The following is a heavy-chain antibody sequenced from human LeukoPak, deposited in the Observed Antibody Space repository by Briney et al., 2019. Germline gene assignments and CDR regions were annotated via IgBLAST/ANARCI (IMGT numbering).Heavy chain of an antibody. CDR1: GYTFTRYY. CDR2: INPSGGTT. D-gene: IGHD6-13*01. Sequence: GASVKVSCKASGYTFTRYYMHWVRQAPGQELEWMGIINPSGGTTTYAQKFQGRVTVTRDTSTSTVYMELSSLRSEDTAVYYCASLLALSAAGTRPSNYYYYGMDVWGQGTTVTVSS. J-gene: IGHJ6*02. V-gene: IGHV1-46*01. CDR3: ASLLALSAAGTRPSNYYYYGMDV.